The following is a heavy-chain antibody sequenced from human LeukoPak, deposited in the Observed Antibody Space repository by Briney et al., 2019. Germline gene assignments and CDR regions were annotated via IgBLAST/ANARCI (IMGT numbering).Heavy chain of an antibody. J-gene: IGHJ5*02. D-gene: IGHD2-21*02. CDR3: ARGYCGGDCYNDWFDP. Sequence: ASVKVSCKASGYTFTSYAMHWVRQAPGQRLEWMGWINAGNGNTKYSQKFQGRVTITRDTSASTAYMELSSLRSEDTAVYYCARGYCGGDCYNDWFDPWGQGTLVIVSS. V-gene: IGHV1-3*01. CDR2: INAGNGNT. CDR1: GYTFTSYA.